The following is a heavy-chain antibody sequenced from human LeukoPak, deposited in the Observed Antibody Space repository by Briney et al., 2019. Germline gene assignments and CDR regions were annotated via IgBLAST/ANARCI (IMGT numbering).Heavy chain of an antibody. CDR3: AREAVTTSYYYGMDV. Sequence: PGGSLRLSCAASGFTFSSYWMPWVRQAPGKGLVWVSRINSDGSSTSYADSVKGRFTISRDNAKNTLYLQMNSLRAEDTAVYYCAREAVTTSYYYGMDVWGQGTTVTVSS. V-gene: IGHV3-74*01. CDR2: INSDGSST. D-gene: IGHD4-17*01. CDR1: GFTFSSYW. J-gene: IGHJ6*02.